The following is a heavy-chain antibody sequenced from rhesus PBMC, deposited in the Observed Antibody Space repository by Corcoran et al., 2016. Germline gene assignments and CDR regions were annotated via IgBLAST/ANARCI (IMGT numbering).Heavy chain of an antibody. CDR3: ASRGYSYSLGY. D-gene: IGHD5-12*01. J-gene: IGHJ4*01. Sequence: DVQLVETGGVLALPGGSLRRSFDASGCTFISFPYARVRQGPGRGLGWVSGITSPGATAWYADSVKGRFTVSRDNAKNTVYLQMNSLRAEDTAVYYCASRGYSYSLGYWGQGVLVTVSS. CDR1: GCTFISFP. V-gene: IGHV3-178*01. CDR2: ITSPGATA.